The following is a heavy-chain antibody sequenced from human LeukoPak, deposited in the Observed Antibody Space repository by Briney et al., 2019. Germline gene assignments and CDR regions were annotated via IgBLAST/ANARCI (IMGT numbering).Heavy chain of an antibody. CDR1: GGSISTYY. Sequence: SETLSLTCTVSGGSISTYYWSWIRQPPAKGLEWIGYIYYTGSTSYNPSLKSRVTMSLDASKNQFSLELNSVTPADTAVYYCARGGNYWPQWWFDPWGRGTLVSVSS. CDR2: IYYTGST. CDR3: ARGGNYWPQWWFDP. J-gene: IGHJ5*02. V-gene: IGHV4-59*01. D-gene: IGHD1-26*01.